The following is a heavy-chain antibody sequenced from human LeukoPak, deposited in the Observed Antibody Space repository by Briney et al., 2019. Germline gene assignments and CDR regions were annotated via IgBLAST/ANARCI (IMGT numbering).Heavy chain of an antibody. D-gene: IGHD6-19*01. CDR1: GFTFSTYS. J-gene: IGHJ4*02. CDR3: ARDLNTGYSSGWYIDY. Sequence: GGSLRLSCAASGFTFSTYSMNWVRQAPGKGLEWVSSISSSSTYIYYADSVKGRFTISRDNAKNSLYLQMNSLRAEDTAVYYCARDLNTGYSSGWYIDYWGQGTLVTVSS. CDR2: ISSSSTYI. V-gene: IGHV3-21*01.